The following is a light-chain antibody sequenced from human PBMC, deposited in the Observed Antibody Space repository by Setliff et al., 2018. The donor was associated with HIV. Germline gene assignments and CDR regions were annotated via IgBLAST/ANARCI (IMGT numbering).Light chain of an antibody. CDR1: SSDVGGYHY. CDR2: DVN. J-gene: IGLJ1*01. V-gene: IGLV2-14*01. Sequence: QSALTQPASVSGSPGQSITISCTGTSSDVGGYHYVSWYQQHPDKAPKLMIYDVNKRPSGVSNRFSGSKSGNTASLTISGLQAEDEADYYCNSYTSSSTYVVGTGTKVTVL. CDR3: NSYTSSSTYV.